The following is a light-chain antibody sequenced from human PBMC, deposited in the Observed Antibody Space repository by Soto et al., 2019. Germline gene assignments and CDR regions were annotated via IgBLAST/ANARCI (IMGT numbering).Light chain of an antibody. J-gene: IGKJ5*01. CDR3: QQSYSTPYT. Sequence: EIQMTQSPSSLSASVGDRVTITCLASQSISSYLNWYQQKPGKAPKLLIYAASSLQSGVPSRFSGSGSGTDFTLTISSLQPEDFATYYCQQSYSTPYTLGQGTRLEIK. CDR1: QSISSY. CDR2: AAS. V-gene: IGKV1-39*01.